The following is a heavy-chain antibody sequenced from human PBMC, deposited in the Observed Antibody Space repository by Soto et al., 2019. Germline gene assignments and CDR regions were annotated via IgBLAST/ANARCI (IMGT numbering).Heavy chain of an antibody. CDR2: ISYGGGNE. V-gene: IGHV3-30*03. J-gene: IGHJ4*02. CDR1: GFTFTSYG. Sequence: QVQLVESGGGVVQPGRSLRLSCSASGFTFTSYGFHWVRQAPGKGLEWVVIISYGGGNEHYADSVKGRFTISRDNSKTTVYLQMNSLRAEDPAVYYCVRHFDYWGQGTLVTVSS. CDR3: VRHFDY.